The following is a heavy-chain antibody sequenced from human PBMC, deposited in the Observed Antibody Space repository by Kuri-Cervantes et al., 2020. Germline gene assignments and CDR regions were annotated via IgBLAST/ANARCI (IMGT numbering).Heavy chain of an antibody. CDR2: ISTYSTDT. CDR1: GYTFSSYG. V-gene: IGHV1-18*01. J-gene: IGHJ6*03. Sequence: ASVKVSCKASGYTFSSYGITWVRQAPGQGLEWMGWISTYSTDTVYARKFQGRVTISKDTSTSTVYMELSSLRSEDTAVYYCATITNGDYDVLGYYYYYMGVWGKGTTVTVSS. CDR3: ATITNGDYDVLGYYYYYMGV. D-gene: IGHD4-17*01.